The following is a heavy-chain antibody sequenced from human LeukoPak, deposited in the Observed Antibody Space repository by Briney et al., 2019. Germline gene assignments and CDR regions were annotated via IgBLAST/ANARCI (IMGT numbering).Heavy chain of an antibody. J-gene: IGHJ5*02. CDR2: INSDGSST. Sequence: GGSLRLSCAVSGFTFSSYWMHWVRQAPGKGLGWVSCINSDGSSTTYADSVKGRFTISRDNAKNTLYLQMNSLRAEDTAVYYCARSPNCGGDCSWGQGTLVTVSS. V-gene: IGHV3-74*03. CDR3: ARSPNCGGDCS. D-gene: IGHD2-21*02. CDR1: GFTFSSYW.